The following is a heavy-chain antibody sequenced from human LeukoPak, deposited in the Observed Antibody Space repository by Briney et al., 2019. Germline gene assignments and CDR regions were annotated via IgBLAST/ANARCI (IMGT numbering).Heavy chain of an antibody. V-gene: IGHV4-31*03. D-gene: IGHD5-24*01. CDR2: IFHSGST. J-gene: IGHJ5*02. CDR1: GGSISSGGFY. CDR3: ARGGWVQGIWFDP. Sequence: PSETLSLTCSVSGGSISSGGFYWSWIRQHPGKGLGWIGYIFHSGSTYYNPSLKSRVTISVDTSKNQFSLRLSSVTAADTAVYFCARGGWVQGIWFDPWGQGTLVTVSS.